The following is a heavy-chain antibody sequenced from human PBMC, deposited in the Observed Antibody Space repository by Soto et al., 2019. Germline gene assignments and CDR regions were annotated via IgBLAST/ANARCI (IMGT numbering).Heavy chain of an antibody. J-gene: IGHJ4*02. V-gene: IGHV4-30-4*08. CDR2: ICYGGST. Sequence: SETLSLTCTVSGDSLSRADYCWSWIRQAPGKGLEWIGYICYGGSTYHSPSLKSRTSMSVDTSKKQFSLTLTSVTAADTAVYYCAREESVLFHYRGQGSLRTGSS. CDR3: AREESVLFHY. CDR1: GDSLSRADYC.